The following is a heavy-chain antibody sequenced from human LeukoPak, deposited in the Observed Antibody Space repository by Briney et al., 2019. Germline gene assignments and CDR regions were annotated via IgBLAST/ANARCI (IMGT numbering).Heavy chain of an antibody. D-gene: IGHD6-19*01. Sequence: GGSLRLSCVVSEFTFSNNWMSWVRQAPGKGLERVAHTNQDGSKNYYVDSVKGRFTISRDNAKNSLYLQMNSLRAEDTAVYYCATTVAGYPDDYLDFWGQRTLVTVSS. CDR1: EFTFSNNW. V-gene: IGHV3-7*01. CDR3: ATTVAGYPDDYLDF. CDR2: TNQDGSKN. J-gene: IGHJ4*02.